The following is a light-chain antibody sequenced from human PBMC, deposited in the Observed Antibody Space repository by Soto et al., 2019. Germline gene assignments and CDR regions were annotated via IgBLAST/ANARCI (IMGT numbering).Light chain of an antibody. Sequence: QSALTQPASVSGSPGQSITISCTGTSSDVGSYSLVSWYQQHPGKAPKLMIYEVSKRPSGVSNRFSASKSGNTASLTISGLQAEDESDDYCCSYAGSTTLYVFGSGTKVTVL. J-gene: IGLJ1*01. CDR1: SSDVGSYSL. V-gene: IGLV2-23*02. CDR3: CSYAGSTTLYV. CDR2: EVS.